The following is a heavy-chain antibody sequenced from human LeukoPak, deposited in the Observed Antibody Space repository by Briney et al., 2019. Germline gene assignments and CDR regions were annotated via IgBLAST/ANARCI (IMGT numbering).Heavy chain of an antibody. CDR3: ARARPSMWIDY. D-gene: IGHD5-12*01. CDR1: GFTFSSYE. CDR2: ISGSDGST. Sequence: PGGSLRLSCAASGFTFSSYEMNWVRQAPGKGLEWVSGISGSDGSTNYADSVKGRFTISRDNYKNTLYLQMNSLRPEDTAVYCCARARPSMWIDYWGQGTLVTVSS. V-gene: IGHV3-23*01. J-gene: IGHJ4*02.